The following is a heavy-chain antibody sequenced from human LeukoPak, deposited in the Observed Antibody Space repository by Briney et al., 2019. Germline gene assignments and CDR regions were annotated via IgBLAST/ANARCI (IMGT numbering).Heavy chain of an antibody. CDR1: GDSLGGFY. Sequence: SETLSLTCAVYGDSLGGFYWSWICQSPGEGLEWIGEIYHTGSGNHCPAPTNRLTLPVHTSKNQLYLNLASVTAADAATYYCAGGTYASSYFQYWGQGILVTVSS. D-gene: IGHD6-13*01. V-gene: IGHV4-34*01. CDR2: IYHTGSG. J-gene: IGHJ4*02. CDR3: AGGTYASSYFQY.